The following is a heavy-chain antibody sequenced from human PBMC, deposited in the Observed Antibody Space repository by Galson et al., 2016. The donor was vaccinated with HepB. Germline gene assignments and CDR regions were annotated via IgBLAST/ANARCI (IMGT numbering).Heavy chain of an antibody. CDR3: ARDPDTPMDRYFDL. CDR1: GFTFSSYS. V-gene: IGHV3-48*02. J-gene: IGHJ2*01. Sequence: LRLSCAASGFTFSSYSMHWVRQAPGKGLEWISYISDTSRTIYYADSMKGRFTISRDNAKNSLFLQMDSLRDEDTAVYYCARDPDTPMDRYFDLWGRGTLVTVSS. CDR2: ISDTSRTI. D-gene: IGHD5-18*01.